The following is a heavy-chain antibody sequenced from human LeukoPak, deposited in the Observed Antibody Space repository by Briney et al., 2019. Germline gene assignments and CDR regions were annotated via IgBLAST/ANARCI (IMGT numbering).Heavy chain of an antibody. CDR2: INPSGGST. CDR3: ARDLSTIRYGSRKGYFDY. J-gene: IGHJ4*02. V-gene: IGHV1-46*01. CDR1: GYTFTGYY. D-gene: IGHD3-10*01. Sequence: ASVKVSCKASGYTFTGYYMHWVRQAPGQGLEWMGIINPSGGSTSYAQKFQGRVTMTRDTSTSTVYMELSSLRSEDTAVYYCARDLSTIRYGSRKGYFDYCDQGTLVTVSS.